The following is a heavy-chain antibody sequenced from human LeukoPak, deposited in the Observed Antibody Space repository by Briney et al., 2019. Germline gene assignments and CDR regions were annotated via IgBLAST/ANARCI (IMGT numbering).Heavy chain of an antibody. CDR1: GGTFSSYA. D-gene: IGHD3-10*01. CDR2: IIPILGIA. CDR3: ARSPHNGSGSYYNVPYYYYYGMDV. Sequence: ASVKVSCKASGGTFSSYAISWVRQAPGQGLEWMGRIIPILGIANYAQKFQGRVTITADKSTSTAYMELSSLRSEDTAVYYCARSPHNGSGSYYNVPYYYYYGMDVWGQGTTVTVSS. V-gene: IGHV1-69*04. J-gene: IGHJ6*02.